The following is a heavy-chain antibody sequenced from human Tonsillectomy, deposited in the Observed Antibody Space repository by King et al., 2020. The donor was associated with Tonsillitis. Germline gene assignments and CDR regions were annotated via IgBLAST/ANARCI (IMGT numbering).Heavy chain of an antibody. D-gene: IGHD3-22*01. CDR1: GFTFSSYA. CDR3: AKGGYDSSGYYYWYFDL. Sequence: VQLVESGGGLVQPGGSLRLSCAASGFTFSSYAMSWVRQAPGKGLEWVSAISGSGGSTYYADSVKGRFTISRDNSKNTLYLQMNSLRAEETAVYYCAKGGYDSSGYYYWYFDLWGRGTLVTVSS. J-gene: IGHJ2*01. V-gene: IGHV3-23*04. CDR2: ISGSGGST.